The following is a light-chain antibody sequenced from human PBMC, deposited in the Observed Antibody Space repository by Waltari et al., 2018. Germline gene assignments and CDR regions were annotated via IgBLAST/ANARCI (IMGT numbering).Light chain of an antibody. Sequence: QSVLTQPPPVSGAPGQRVTISCTGSGSKLGAGYDAPWYQQLPRAAPKLLIYGSTSRPLGVPDRFFGSTSGTSASLAITGLQAEDEADYYCQSYDTSLSVVFGGGTKLTVL. CDR1: GSKLGAGYD. V-gene: IGLV1-40*01. CDR2: GST. CDR3: QSYDTSLSVV. J-gene: IGLJ3*02.